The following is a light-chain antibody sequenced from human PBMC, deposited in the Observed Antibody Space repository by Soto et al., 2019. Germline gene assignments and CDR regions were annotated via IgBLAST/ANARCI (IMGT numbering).Light chain of an antibody. CDR3: SSYAGSNSV. V-gene: IGLV2-8*01. CDR2: DVG. Sequence: QSVLTQPPSASGSPGQSVTISCTGTSSDVGGYNYVSWYQQHPGKAPKLMIYDVGKRPSGVPDRFSGSKSGNTASLTVSGLQAEDEADYYCSSYAGSNSVFVTGTKVTVL. J-gene: IGLJ1*01. CDR1: SSDVGGYNY.